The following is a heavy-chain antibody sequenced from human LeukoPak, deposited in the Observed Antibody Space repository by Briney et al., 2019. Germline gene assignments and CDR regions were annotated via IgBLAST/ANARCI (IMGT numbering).Heavy chain of an antibody. V-gene: IGHV4-59*12. CDR1: GGSISSYY. Sequence: SETLSLTCTVSGGSISSYYWSWIRQPPGKGLEWIGYIYYSGSTNYIPSLKSRVTISVDTSKNQFSLKLSSVTAADTAVYYCARRRYYYDSSGYHYAGTFDYWGQGTLVTVSS. CDR3: ARRRYYYDSSGYHYAGTFDY. D-gene: IGHD3-22*01. CDR2: IYYSGST. J-gene: IGHJ4*02.